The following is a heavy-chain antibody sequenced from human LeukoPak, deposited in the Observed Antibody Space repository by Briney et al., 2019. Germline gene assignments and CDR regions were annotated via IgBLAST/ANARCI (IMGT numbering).Heavy chain of an antibody. J-gene: IGHJ6*03. CDR2: IVGDGSKT. V-gene: IGHV3-23*01. CDR1: GFPFSTHS. CDR3: AKQPYNFYYLDV. D-gene: IGHD2-21*01. Sequence: PGGSLRLSCAASGFPFSTHSLTWVRQAPGKGLEWVSTIVGDGSKTYYADSVKGRFTISSDNSRTLLFLHMNSLRAEDTAVYYCAKQPYNFYYLDVWGEGTTVTVSS.